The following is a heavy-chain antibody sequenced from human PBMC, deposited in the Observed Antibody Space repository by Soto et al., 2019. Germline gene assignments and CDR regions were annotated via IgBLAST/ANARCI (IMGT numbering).Heavy chain of an antibody. CDR1: GFTISTYH. D-gene: IGHD1-26*01. CDR2: ISTDLRAL. CDR3: TRDGRRGYDMDV. V-gene: IGHV3-48*02. J-gene: IGHJ6*02. Sequence: GGSLRLSCAASGFTISTYHLNWVRQAPGKGLEWVSYISTDLRALYYADSVRGRFTISRDKAKNSLYLQMTSLRDEDTGVYYCTRDGRRGYDMDVWGQGTTVTVSS.